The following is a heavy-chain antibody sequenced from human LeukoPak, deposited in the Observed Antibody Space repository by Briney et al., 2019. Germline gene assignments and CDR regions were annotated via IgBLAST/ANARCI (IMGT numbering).Heavy chain of an antibody. Sequence: GGSLRLSCAASGFTFSSYGMHWVRQAPGKGLEWVAFIRYDGSNKYYADSVKGRFTISRDNSKNTLCLQMNSLRAEDTAVYYCAKGGYSYGYRMWYFDYWGQGTLVTVSS. CDR1: GFTFSSYG. D-gene: IGHD5-18*01. V-gene: IGHV3-30*02. CDR2: IRYDGSNK. J-gene: IGHJ4*02. CDR3: AKGGYSYGYRMWYFDY.